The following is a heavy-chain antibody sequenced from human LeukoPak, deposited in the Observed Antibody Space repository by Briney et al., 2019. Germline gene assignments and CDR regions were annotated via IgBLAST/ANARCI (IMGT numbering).Heavy chain of an antibody. CDR3: ATKDYGGNDY. CDR1: GFTFSSYG. J-gene: IGHJ4*02. D-gene: IGHD4-23*01. CDR2: ISGSGGST. V-gene: IGHV3-23*01. Sequence: PGGSLRLSCAASGFTFSSYGMSWVRQAPGKGLEWVSAISGSGGSTYYADSVKGRFTISRDNSKNTLYLQMNSLRAEDTAVYYCATKDYGGNDYWGQGTLVTVSS.